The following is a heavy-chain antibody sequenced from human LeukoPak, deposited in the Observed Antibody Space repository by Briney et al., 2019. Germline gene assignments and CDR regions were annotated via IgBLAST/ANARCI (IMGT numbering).Heavy chain of an antibody. CDR3: AKDEQWLDYYYGMDV. Sequence: GGSLRLSCAASGFTFSSYGMHWVRQAPGKGLEWVAVILYDGSNKYYADSVKGRFTISRDNSKNTLYLQMNSLRAEDTAVYYCAKDEQWLDYYYGMDVWGQGTTVTVSS. CDR2: ILYDGSNK. D-gene: IGHD6-19*01. J-gene: IGHJ6*02. CDR1: GFTFSSYG. V-gene: IGHV3-30*18.